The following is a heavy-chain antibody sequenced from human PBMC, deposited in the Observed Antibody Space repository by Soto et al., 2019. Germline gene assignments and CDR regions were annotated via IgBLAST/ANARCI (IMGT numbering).Heavy chain of an antibody. J-gene: IGHJ4*02. CDR2: ISGSGGST. D-gene: IGHD1-26*01. Sequence: EVQLLESGGGLVQPGGSLRLSCAASGFTFSSYAMRWVRQAPVKGLEWVSAISGSGGSTYYADSVKGRFTISRDNSKNTRYLQTNSLRAVDRAVYYWARRGSGSYYDYGGQGTLVTVSS. V-gene: IGHV3-23*01. CDR3: ARRGSGSYYDY. CDR1: GFTFSSYA.